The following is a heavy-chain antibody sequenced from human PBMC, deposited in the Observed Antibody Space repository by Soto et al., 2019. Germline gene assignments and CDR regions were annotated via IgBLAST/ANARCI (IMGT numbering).Heavy chain of an antibody. CDR3: AKDNGSGCDWLRVGDASDI. CDR2: ISYDGSNK. V-gene: IGHV3-30*18. CDR1: GFTFSSYG. Sequence: QVQLVESGGGVVQPGRSLRLSCAASGFTFSSYGMHWVRQAPGKGLEWVAVISYDGSNKYYADSVKGRLTISRDNSKNPLYREMNSLRGGDTAVYYCAKDNGSGCDWLRVGDASDIWGQGTMVTVSS. D-gene: IGHD5-12*01. J-gene: IGHJ3*02.